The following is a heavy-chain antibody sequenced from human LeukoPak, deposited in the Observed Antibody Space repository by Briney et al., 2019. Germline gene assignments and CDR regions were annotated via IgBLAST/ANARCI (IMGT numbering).Heavy chain of an antibody. J-gene: IGHJ2*01. V-gene: IGHV4-34*01. Sequence: SETLSLTCAVDGGSFSGYYWIWIRQPPGKGLEWIGNIYYSGNTYYNPSLKSRVTISVDTSKNQFSLELSSVTAADTAVYYCARKSFHWYFDLWGRGTLVTVSS. CDR2: IYYSGNT. CDR1: GGSFSGYY. CDR3: ARKSFHWYFDL. D-gene: IGHD2/OR15-2a*01.